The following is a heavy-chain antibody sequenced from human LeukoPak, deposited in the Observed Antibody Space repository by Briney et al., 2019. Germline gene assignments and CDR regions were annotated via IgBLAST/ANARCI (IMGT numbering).Heavy chain of an antibody. Sequence: SVKVSCKASGYTFTNYYIHWVRQAPGHGLEWRRWINPNSGGTNYAQKLHGRVTMTRDTSISTAYMELSRLTSDDTAVYYCAKDAIVRDYSNSDYWGQGTLVTVSS. CDR1: GYTFTNYY. D-gene: IGHD4-11*01. V-gene: IGHV1-2*02. CDR2: INPNSGGT. CDR3: AKDAIVRDYSNSDY. J-gene: IGHJ4*02.